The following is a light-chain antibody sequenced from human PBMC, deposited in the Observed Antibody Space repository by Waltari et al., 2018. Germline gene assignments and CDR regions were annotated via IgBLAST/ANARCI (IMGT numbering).Light chain of an antibody. V-gene: IGKV3-20*01. J-gene: IGKJ4*01. CDR2: GAS. CDR3: HQYASSPLT. Sequence: EIVLTQSPGTLSLSPEERATLACRASQSVGKNYLAWFQQKPGQAPRLLIHGASNGAPGIPDRFSGSGSGTDFTLTISRLEPEDFAVYYCHQYASSPLTFGGGTAVEIK. CDR1: QSVGKNY.